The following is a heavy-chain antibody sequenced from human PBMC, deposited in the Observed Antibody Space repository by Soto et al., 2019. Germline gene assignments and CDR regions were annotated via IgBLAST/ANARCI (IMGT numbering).Heavy chain of an antibody. D-gene: IGHD3-3*01. CDR3: AKDYEFFVN. CDR2: IDGNGISK. J-gene: IGHJ4*02. CDR1: GFTFGSHS. V-gene: IGHV3-23*01. Sequence: PVGSLRLSCEGSGFTFGSHSMTWVRQAPGKGLEWVSAIDGNGISKYYADSVKGRFTISRDNSKNTLYLQMNSLGPEDTAVYFCAKDYEFFVNWGQGTLVTVSS.